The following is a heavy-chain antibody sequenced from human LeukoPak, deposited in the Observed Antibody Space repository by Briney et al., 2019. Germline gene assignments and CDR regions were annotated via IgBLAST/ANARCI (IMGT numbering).Heavy chain of an antibody. Sequence: GGSLRLSCAVSGLTFSNSAMSWVRQAPGKGLEWVSAISVGSDVIYYADSVKGRFAISRDNSKNTLYLQMNSLRAEDTAVYYCAIRIAAAGTLGDYWGQGTLVTVSS. J-gene: IGHJ4*02. CDR2: ISVGSDVI. D-gene: IGHD6-13*01. CDR3: AIRIAAAGTLGDY. V-gene: IGHV3-23*01. CDR1: GLTFSNSA.